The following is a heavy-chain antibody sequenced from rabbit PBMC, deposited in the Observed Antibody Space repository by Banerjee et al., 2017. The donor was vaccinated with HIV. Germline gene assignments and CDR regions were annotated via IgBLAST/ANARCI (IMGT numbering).Heavy chain of an antibody. Sequence: QEQLYDSGRDLVNPEGSLTVTFKASGIDFSSVYDMFSFRQATGKGLEWIACIKTSTGSTVYASWAKGRFPISKTSSTTVTLYMTSLTAADTATYFCARHRSTYDLWGQGTLVSVS. CDR2: IKTSTGST. CDR1: GIDFSSVYD. D-gene: IGHD8-1*01. CDR3: ARHRSTYDL. J-gene: IGHJ6*01. V-gene: IGHV1S45*01.